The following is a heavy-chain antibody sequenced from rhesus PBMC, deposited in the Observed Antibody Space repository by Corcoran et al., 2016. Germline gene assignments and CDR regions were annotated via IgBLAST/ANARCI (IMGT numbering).Heavy chain of an antibody. V-gene: IGHV1-151*01. D-gene: IGHD4-23*01. CDR1: GYPISLVA. J-gene: IGHJ4*01. Sequence: QVQLVQSGAEVKKPGASVKLSCKASGYPISLVATMWVRQAPGQGLEWMGGIIPLVGITNYAQKFQGRVTITADTSTSTAYMELSSRRSEDTAVYYCARGENSNYNYWGQGVLVTVSS. CDR2: IIPLVGIT. CDR3: ARGENSNYNY.